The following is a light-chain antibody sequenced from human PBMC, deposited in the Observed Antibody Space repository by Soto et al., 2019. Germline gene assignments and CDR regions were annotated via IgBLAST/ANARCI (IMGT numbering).Light chain of an antibody. Sequence: EVVMTQSPVTLSVSPGERATLSCWVSQYVATNVAWYQQKLGQAPRLLIYGASTRATGGPGRFSGSGSGTAFALTISRLQPDDFAVYFCQHYYNWPPYTFGQGTKLDI. CDR1: QYVATN. V-gene: IGKV3-15*01. CDR3: QHYYNWPPYT. J-gene: IGKJ2*01. CDR2: GAS.